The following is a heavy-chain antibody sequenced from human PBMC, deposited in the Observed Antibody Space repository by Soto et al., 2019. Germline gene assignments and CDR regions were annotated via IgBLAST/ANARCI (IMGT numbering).Heavy chain of an antibody. V-gene: IGHV1-3*01. Sequence: VASVKVSCKASRYSFTTYPLHWVRQAPGQRLEWMGWINAGNGDTKYSEKFQGRVTITRDTSANTAYMELSSLRSEDTSVYYCARDPGTGAALRAYHFDYWGQGTLVTVSS. D-gene: IGHD1-1*01. CDR3: ARDPGTGAALRAYHFDY. CDR1: RYSFTTYP. J-gene: IGHJ4*02. CDR2: INAGNGDT.